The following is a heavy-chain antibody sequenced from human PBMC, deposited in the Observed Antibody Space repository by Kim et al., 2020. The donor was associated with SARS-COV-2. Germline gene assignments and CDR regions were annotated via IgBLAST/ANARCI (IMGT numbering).Heavy chain of an antibody. Sequence: GGSLRLSCTASGTTVGDDAMYWVRQAPGKGLEWVSGTSWNSASIAYADSVKGRFTISRDNAKNSLYLQMDSLKAEDTALYYCAKVISDWYLGPFDLWGQGTTVTVSS. CDR2: TSWNSASI. J-gene: IGHJ3*01. CDR3: AKVISDWYLGPFDL. CDR1: GTTVGDDA. D-gene: IGHD6-19*01. V-gene: IGHV3-9*01.